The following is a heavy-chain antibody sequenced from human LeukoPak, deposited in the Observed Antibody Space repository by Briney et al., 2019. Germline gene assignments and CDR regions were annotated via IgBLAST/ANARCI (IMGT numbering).Heavy chain of an antibody. J-gene: IGHJ4*02. CDR1: GFTFSSYG. D-gene: IGHD6-19*01. CDR3: ARDRGYSSGLGY. V-gene: IGHV3-30*03. CDR2: ISYDGSNK. Sequence: PGGSLRLSCAASGFTFSSYGMHWVRQAPGKGLEWVAVISYDGSNKYYADSVKGRFTISRDNSKNTLYLQMNSLRAEDTAVYYCARDRGYSSGLGYWGQGTLVTVSS.